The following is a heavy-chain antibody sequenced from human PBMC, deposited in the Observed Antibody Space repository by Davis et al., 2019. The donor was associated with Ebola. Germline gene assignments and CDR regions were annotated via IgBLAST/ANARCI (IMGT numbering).Heavy chain of an antibody. CDR3: ARGVVPAATDYYYYYMDG. CDR2: ISYDGSNK. CDR1: GFTFSSYA. J-gene: IGHJ6*03. D-gene: IGHD2-2*01. V-gene: IGHV3-30-3*01. Sequence: PGGSLRLSCAASGFTFSSYALHWVRQAPGKGLEWVAVISYDGSNKYYADSVKGRFTISRDNSKNTLYLQMNSLRAEDTAVYYCARGVVPAATDYYYYYMDGRGKGPRSPSP.